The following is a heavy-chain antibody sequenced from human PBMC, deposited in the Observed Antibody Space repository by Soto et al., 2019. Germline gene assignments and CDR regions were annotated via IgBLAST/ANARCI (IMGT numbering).Heavy chain of an antibody. J-gene: IGHJ5*02. CDR3: SRAIYCSGGSCQRSTFDP. Sequence: SVKVSCKASGGTFSSYAISWVRQAPGQGLEWMGGIIPIFGTANYAQKFQGRVTITADESTSTAYMELSSLRSEDTALYYCSRAIYCSGGSCQRSTFDPWGQGTLVTVSS. CDR2: IIPIFGTA. CDR1: GGTFSSYA. D-gene: IGHD2-15*01. V-gene: IGHV1-69*13.